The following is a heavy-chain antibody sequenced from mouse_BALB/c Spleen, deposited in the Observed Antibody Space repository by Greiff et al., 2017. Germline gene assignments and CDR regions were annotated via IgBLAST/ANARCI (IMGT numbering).Heavy chain of an antibody. Sequence: VQLQQSGAELVRPGVSVKISCKGSGYTFTDYAMHWVKQSHAKSLEWIGVISTYYGDASYNQKFKGKATMTVDNSSSTAYMELRSLTSEDSAVYYCAREDFITTAYWGQGTTLTVSS. V-gene: IGHV1S137*01. D-gene: IGHD1-1*01. J-gene: IGHJ2*01. CDR1: GYTFTDYA. CDR2: ISTYYGDA. CDR3: AREDFITTAY.